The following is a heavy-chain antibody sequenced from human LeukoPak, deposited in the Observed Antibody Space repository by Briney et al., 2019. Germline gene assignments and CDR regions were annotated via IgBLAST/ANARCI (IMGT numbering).Heavy chain of an antibody. D-gene: IGHD6-19*01. V-gene: IGHV1-69*05. CDR3: ARVTSGWYFDY. J-gene: IGHJ4*02. Sequence: SVKVSCKASGGTFSSYAISWVREAPGQGLEWMGRIIPIFGTANYAQKFQGRVTITTDESTSTAYMELSSLRSEDTAVYYCARVTSGWYFDYWGQGTLVTVSS. CDR1: GGTFSSYA. CDR2: IIPIFGTA.